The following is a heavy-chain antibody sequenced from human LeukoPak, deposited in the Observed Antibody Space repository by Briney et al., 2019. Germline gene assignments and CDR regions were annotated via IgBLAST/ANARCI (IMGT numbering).Heavy chain of an antibody. CDR2: TYYSGRP. CDR3: ARGKAAIGTWALGFDY. CDR1: GESVNDYF. Sequence: SETLSLTCTVSGESVNDYFWSWIRQPPGKGLESVGYTYYSGRPNYNPSLKSRVTISLHASKNQFSLRLNSVTAADTAVYYCARGKAAIGTWALGFDYWGQGILVSVSS. D-gene: IGHD6-13*01. J-gene: IGHJ4*02. V-gene: IGHV4-59*02.